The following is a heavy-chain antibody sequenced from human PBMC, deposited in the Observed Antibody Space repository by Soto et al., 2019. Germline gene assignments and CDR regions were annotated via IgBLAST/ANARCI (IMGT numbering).Heavy chain of an antibody. CDR3: ATLTIFGVVIPGDY. J-gene: IGHJ4*02. CDR1: GFTFSSYA. V-gene: IGHV3-23*01. D-gene: IGHD3-3*01. CDR2: ISGSGGST. Sequence: PGGSLRLSCAASGFTFSSYAMSWVRQAPGKGLEWVSAISGSGGSTYYADSVKGRFTISRDNSKSTLYLQMNSLRAEDTAVYYCATLTIFGVVIPGDYWGQGTLVTVSS.